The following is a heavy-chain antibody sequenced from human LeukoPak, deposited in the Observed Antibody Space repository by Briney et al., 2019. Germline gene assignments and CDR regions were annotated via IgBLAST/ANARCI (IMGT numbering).Heavy chain of an antibody. D-gene: IGHD5-24*01. Sequence: SGGSQTLSCAASGFTVSSKYMSWVRQAPGKGLEWVSVIYSDGNTYYADSVRSRFTISRDNSKNTLYLQMNSLRAEDTAVYYCARDDGYSPYDYWGQGPLVSVSS. CDR2: IYSDGNT. CDR3: ARDDGYSPYDY. J-gene: IGHJ4*02. V-gene: IGHV3-53*01. CDR1: GFTVSSKY.